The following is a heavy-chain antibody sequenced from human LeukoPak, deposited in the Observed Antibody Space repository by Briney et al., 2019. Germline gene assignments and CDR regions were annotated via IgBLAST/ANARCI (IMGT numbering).Heavy chain of an antibody. CDR3: ARGSGWYVDY. CDR2: IWYDGSNK. J-gene: IGHJ4*02. V-gene: IGHV3-33*08. Sequence: GGSLRLSCAASGFTFSSYAINWVRQAPGKGLEWVAVIWYDGSNKYYADSVKGRFTISRDNSKNTLYLQMNSLRAEDTAVYYCARGSGWYVDYWGQGTLVTVSS. D-gene: IGHD6-19*01. CDR1: GFTFSSYA.